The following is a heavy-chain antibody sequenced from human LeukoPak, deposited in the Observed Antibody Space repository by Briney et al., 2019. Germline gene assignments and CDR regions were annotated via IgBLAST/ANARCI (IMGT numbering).Heavy chain of an antibody. CDR2: ISYDGSNK. J-gene: IGHJ4*02. CDR3: AKGDSSGWPAD. D-gene: IGHD6-19*01. V-gene: IGHV3-30*18. Sequence: GGSLRLSCAAPGFTFSGYWMHWGRQAPGKGLEGVAVISYDGSNKYYADSVKGRFTISRDNSKNTLYLQMNSLRAEDTAVYYCAKGDSSGWPADWGQGTLVTVTS. CDR1: GFTFSGYW.